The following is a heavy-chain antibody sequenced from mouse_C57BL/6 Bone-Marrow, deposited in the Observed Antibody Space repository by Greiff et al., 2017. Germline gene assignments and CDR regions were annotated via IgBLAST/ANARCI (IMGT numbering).Heavy chain of an antibody. CDR3: ARHRTGTYFDV. CDR1: GFTFSSYG. Sequence: EVQVVESGGDLVKPGGSLKLSCAASGFTFSSYGMSWVRQTPDKRLEWVATISRGGSYTYYPDIVKGRFTISRDNAKNTLYLQMSSLKSEDTAMYYCARHRTGTYFDVWGTGTTVTVSS. J-gene: IGHJ1*03. CDR2: ISRGGSYT. D-gene: IGHD4-1*01. V-gene: IGHV5-6*01.